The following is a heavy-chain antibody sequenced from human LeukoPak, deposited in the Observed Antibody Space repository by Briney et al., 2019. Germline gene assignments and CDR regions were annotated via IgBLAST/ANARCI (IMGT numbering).Heavy chain of an antibody. D-gene: IGHD1-26*01. CDR2: IYYSGST. V-gene: IGHV4-59*01. CDR1: GGSISSYY. CDR3: ARVWSGSYYRRDAFDI. J-gene: IGHJ3*02. Sequence: SETLSLTCTVSGGSISSYYWSWIRQPPGKGLEWIGYIYYSGSTNYNPSLKSRVTISVDTSKNQFSLKLSSVTAADTAVYYCARVWSGSYYRRDAFDIWGQGSMVTVSS.